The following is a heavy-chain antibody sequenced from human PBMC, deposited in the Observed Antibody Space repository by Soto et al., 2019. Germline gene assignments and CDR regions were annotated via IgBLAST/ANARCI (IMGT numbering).Heavy chain of an antibody. Sequence: PSQTLSLTCAISGDSVSSYSAAWNWIRQSPSRGLEWLGRTYYRPKWYNDYALSVKSRITINPDTSKNQFSLQLNSVTPEDTAVYDCARDRTIFGTFDSWGQGKMVTVSS. CDR1: GDSVSSYSAA. D-gene: IGHD3-3*01. CDR2: TYYRPKWYN. V-gene: IGHV6-1*01. J-gene: IGHJ3*02. CDR3: ARDRTIFGTFDS.